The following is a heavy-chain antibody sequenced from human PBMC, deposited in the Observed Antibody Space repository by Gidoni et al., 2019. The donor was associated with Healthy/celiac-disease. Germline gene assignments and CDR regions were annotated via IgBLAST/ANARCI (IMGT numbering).Heavy chain of an antibody. CDR3: ARDSRAAAGKPFDY. Sequence: QVQLQQSVPGLVKPSQTPPLTCAISADSASTNSAAWNWIRQSPSRGLAWQGRTYYRSKWYNDYAVSLKSRITIYPDTSKNQFSLQLNSVTPEDTAVYYCARDSRAAAGKPFDYWGQGTLVTVSS. J-gene: IGHJ4*02. V-gene: IGHV6-1*01. D-gene: IGHD6-13*01. CDR1: ADSASTNSAA. CDR2: TYYRSKWYN.